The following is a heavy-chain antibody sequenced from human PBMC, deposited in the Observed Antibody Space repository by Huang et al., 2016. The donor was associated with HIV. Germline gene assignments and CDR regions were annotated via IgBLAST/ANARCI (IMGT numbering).Heavy chain of an antibody. D-gene: IGHD1-26*01. Sequence: EVQLVESGGNLIQTGGSLRLACAASGFRFDNSGMYWVRQAPGKGLEWVSSISWNSDNIAYGDSVKGRFTISRDNARNALDLQMNSLRPDDTALYYCVKGDIVGTANFFDYWGQGTQVSASS. CDR1: GFRFDNSG. CDR2: ISWNSDNI. J-gene: IGHJ4*02. V-gene: IGHV3-9*01. CDR3: VKGDIVGTANFFDY.